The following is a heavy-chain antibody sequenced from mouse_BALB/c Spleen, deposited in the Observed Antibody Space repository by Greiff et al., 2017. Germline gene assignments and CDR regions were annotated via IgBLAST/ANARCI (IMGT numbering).Heavy chain of an antibody. Sequence: VHLVESGPGLVAPSQTLSLTCTVSGFSLSSYGVSWVRQTPGKGLEWLGAIRAGGSTNYNPALMSRLSISQDNSKSQVFLQMNSLQTDDTAMYYCARDHDPGWFDVWGPGTTVTVSA. V-gene: IGHV2-9*02. CDR1: GFSLSSYG. CDR3: ARDHDPGWFDV. J-gene: IGHJ1*01. D-gene: IGHD1-1*02. CDR2: IRAGGST.